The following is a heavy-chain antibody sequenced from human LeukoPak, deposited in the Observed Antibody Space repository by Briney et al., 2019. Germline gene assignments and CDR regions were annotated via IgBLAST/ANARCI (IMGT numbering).Heavy chain of an antibody. CDR3: ARAGPMVSFDY. Sequence: SETLSLTCAVSGGSISSGGYSWSWIRQPPGKGLEWIGYIYHSGSTYYNPSLKSRVTISVDRSKNQFSLKLSSVTAADTAVYHCARAGPMVSFDYWGQGTLVTVSS. V-gene: IGHV4-30-2*01. D-gene: IGHD3-10*01. CDR2: IYHSGST. J-gene: IGHJ4*02. CDR1: GGSISSGGYS.